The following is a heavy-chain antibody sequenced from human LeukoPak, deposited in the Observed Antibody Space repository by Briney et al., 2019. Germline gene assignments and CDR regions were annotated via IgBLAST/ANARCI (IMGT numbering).Heavy chain of an antibody. D-gene: IGHD3-22*01. J-gene: IGHJ4*02. CDR3: ARESGMYYYDSSGYYRDY. Sequence: PSETLSLTCAVYGGSFSGYYWSWIRQPPGKGLEWIGEINHSGSTNYNPSLKSRVTISVDTSKNQFSLKLSSVTAADTAAYYCARESGMYYYDSSGYYRDYWGQGTLVTVSS. V-gene: IGHV4-34*01. CDR1: GGSFSGYY. CDR2: INHSGST.